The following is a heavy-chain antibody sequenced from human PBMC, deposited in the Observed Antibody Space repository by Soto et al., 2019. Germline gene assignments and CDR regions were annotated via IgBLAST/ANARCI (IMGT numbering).Heavy chain of an antibody. Sequence: SETLCLTCAVSGGSIGSSNWWSWVRQPPGKGLEWIGEIYHSGSTNYNPSLKSRVTISVDKSKNQFSLKLSSVTAADTAVYYCARGRITMVRGVITGLYYYYGMDVWGQGTTVTVSS. CDR3: ARGRITMVRGVITGLYYYYGMDV. CDR1: GGSIGSSNW. CDR2: IYHSGST. J-gene: IGHJ6*02. V-gene: IGHV4-4*02. D-gene: IGHD3-10*01.